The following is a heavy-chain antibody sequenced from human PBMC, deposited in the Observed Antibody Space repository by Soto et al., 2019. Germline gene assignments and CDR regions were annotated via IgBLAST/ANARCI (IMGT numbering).Heavy chain of an antibody. Sequence: ASVKVSCKASGYTFTSYGISWVRQAPGQVLEWMGWISAYNGNTNYAQMFQGRVTMTTDTSTSTAYMELRSLSSDDTAVYYCAREERLYGMDVWGQGTMVTVSS. CDR1: GYTFTSYG. V-gene: IGHV1-18*01. CDR2: ISAYNGNT. CDR3: AREERLYGMDV. J-gene: IGHJ6*02.